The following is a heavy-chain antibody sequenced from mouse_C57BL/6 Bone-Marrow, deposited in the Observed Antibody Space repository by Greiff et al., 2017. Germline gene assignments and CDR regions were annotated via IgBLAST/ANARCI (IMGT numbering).Heavy chain of an antibody. CDR1: GFTFSSYA. CDR2: ISSGGDYI. J-gene: IGHJ1*03. V-gene: IGHV5-9-1*02. Sequence: EVHLVESGEGLVKPGGSLKLSCAASGFTFSSYAMSWVRQTPEKRLEWVAYISSGGDYIYYADTVKGRFTISRDNARNTLYLQMSSLKSEDTAMYYCTRERRNYSNYVWYFDVWGTGTTVTVSS. CDR3: TRERRNYSNYVWYFDV. D-gene: IGHD2-5*01.